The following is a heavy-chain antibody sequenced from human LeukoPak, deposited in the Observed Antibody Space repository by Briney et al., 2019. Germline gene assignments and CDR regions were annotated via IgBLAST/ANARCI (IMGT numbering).Heavy chain of an antibody. D-gene: IGHD4-17*01. CDR2: IYPGDSDT. J-gene: IGHJ3*02. CDR3: ARSGPGYGDFDAFDI. Sequence: GESLKISCKGSGYSFTSYWIGWVRQMPGKGLEWMGIIYPGDSDTRYSPSFQGQVTISADKSISTAYLQWSSLKASDTAMYYCARSGPGYGDFDAFDIWGQGTMVTVSS. V-gene: IGHV5-51*01. CDR1: GYSFTSYW.